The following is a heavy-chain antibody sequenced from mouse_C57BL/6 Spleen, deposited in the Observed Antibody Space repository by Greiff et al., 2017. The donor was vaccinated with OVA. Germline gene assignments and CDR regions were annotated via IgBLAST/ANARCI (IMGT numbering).Heavy chain of an antibody. Sequence: DVHLVESGGGLVKPGGSLKLSCAASGFTFSSYAMSWVRQTPEKRLEWVATISDGGSYTYYPDNVKGRFTISRDNAKNNLYLQMSHLKSEDTAMYYCAREAPNWFAYWGQGTLVTVSA. CDR3: AREAPNWFAY. CDR1: GFTFSSYA. CDR2: ISDGGSYT. V-gene: IGHV5-4*01. J-gene: IGHJ3*01.